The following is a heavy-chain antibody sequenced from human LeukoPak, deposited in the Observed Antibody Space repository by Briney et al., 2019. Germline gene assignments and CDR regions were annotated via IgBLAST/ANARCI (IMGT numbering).Heavy chain of an antibody. V-gene: IGHV3-53*01. Sequence: GGSLRLSCAASGFTVSSNYMSWVCQAPGKGLEWVSVIYSGGSTYYADSVKGRFTISRDNSKNTLYLQMNSLRAEDTAVYYCARVRPRVGAEYYFDYWGQGTLVTVSS. D-gene: IGHD1-26*01. CDR2: IYSGGST. CDR3: ARVRPRVGAEYYFDY. J-gene: IGHJ4*02. CDR1: GFTVSSNY.